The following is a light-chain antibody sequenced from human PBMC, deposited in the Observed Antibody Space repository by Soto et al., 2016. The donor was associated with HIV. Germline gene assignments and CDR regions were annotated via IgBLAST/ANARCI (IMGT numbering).Light chain of an antibody. CDR2: QDS. CDR3: QVWDSSSAHPV. Sequence: SYELTQPPSVSVSPGQTASITCSGDKLGDKYACWYQQKPGQSPVLVIYQDSKRPSGIPERFSGSNSGNTATLTITRVEAGDEADYYCQVWDSSSAHPVFGGGTKLTVL. V-gene: IGLV3-1*01. CDR1: KLGDKY. J-gene: IGLJ2*01.